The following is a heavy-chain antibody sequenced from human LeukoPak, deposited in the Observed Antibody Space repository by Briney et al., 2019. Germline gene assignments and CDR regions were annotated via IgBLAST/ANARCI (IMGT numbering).Heavy chain of an antibody. D-gene: IGHD6-13*01. CDR3: ARDPSQYSSSWYGGYYYYYYMDV. V-gene: IGHV1-18*01. J-gene: IGHJ6*03. CDR1: GYTFTSYG. Sequence: ASVKVSCKASGYTFTSYGISWVRQAPGQGLEWMGWISAYNGNTNYAQKLQGRVTMTTDTSTSTAYMELRSLRSDDTAVYYCARDPSQYSSSWYGGYYYYYYMDVWGKGTTVTVSS. CDR2: ISAYNGNT.